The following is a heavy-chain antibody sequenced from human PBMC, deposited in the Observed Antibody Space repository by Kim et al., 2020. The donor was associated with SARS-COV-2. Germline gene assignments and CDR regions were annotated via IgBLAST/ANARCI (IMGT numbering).Heavy chain of an antibody. Sequence: SVKVSCTASGGTFSTYVISWVRQAPGQGLEWMGGIIPIFDKANYAQKFQGRVTITADESTTTAYMELSSLRYDDTAVYYCAREFRGGDFDSWGQGTLVTVPA. CDR2: IIPIFDKA. CDR3: AREFRGGDFDS. CDR1: GGTFSTYV. D-gene: IGHD2-21*01. V-gene: IGHV1-69*13. J-gene: IGHJ4*02.